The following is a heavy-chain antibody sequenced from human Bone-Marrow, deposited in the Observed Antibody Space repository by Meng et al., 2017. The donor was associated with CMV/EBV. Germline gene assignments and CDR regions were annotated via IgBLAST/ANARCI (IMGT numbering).Heavy chain of an antibody. J-gene: IGHJ6*02. CDR3: ARADCSSTSCYQGYYYGMDV. CDR1: GFTFSSYS. Sequence: GESLKISCAASGFTFSSYSMNWVRQAPGKGLEWISYISTSSSTIYYADSVKGRFTISRDNAKNSLYLQMNSLRAEDTAVYYCARADCSSTSCYQGYYYGMDVWGQGTTVTVSS. D-gene: IGHD2-2*01. CDR2: ISTSSSTI. V-gene: IGHV3-48*04.